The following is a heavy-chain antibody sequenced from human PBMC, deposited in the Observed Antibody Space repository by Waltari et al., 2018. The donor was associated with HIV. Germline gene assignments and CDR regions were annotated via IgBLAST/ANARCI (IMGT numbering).Heavy chain of an antibody. CDR1: KFIFSNYW. V-gene: IGHV3-7*04. CDR3: ARGGVYSSGPYDAFDG. Sequence: VQLVESGGGLVQPGGSLTLSCTASKFIFSNYWMTWGRQASGKVLDGVAVLSSDWQEGFYSDSFKGRFVISRANVKNSLFLQLSHLRVDATAVYYCARGGVYSSGPYDAFDGWGQGTLVTVSS. J-gene: IGHJ3*01. D-gene: IGHD6-19*01. CDR2: LSSDWQEG.